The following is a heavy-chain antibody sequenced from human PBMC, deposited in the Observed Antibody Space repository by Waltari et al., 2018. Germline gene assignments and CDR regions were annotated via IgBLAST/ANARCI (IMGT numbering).Heavy chain of an antibody. Sequence: QVQLVQSGAEVKKPGSSVKVSCKASGGTFSSYAISWVRQDPGQGLEWMGGIIPIFGTANYAQKFQGRVTITADESTSTAYMELSSLRSEDTAVYYCAREPQILPGSLHYMDVWGKGTTVTVSS. V-gene: IGHV1-69*12. CDR2: IIPIFGTA. CDR1: GGTFSSYA. CDR3: AREPQILPGSLHYMDV. J-gene: IGHJ6*03. D-gene: IGHD3-10*01.